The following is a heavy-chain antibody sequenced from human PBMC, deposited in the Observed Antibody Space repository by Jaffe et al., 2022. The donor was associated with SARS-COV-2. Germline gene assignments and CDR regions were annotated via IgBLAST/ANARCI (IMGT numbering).Heavy chain of an antibody. V-gene: IGHV4-59*01. CDR1: GGSISSYY. CDR3: AREAGWNYLYWFDP. J-gene: IGHJ5*02. CDR2: IYYSGST. D-gene: IGHD1-7*01. Sequence: QVQLQESGPGLVKPSETLSLTCTVSGGSISSYYWSWIRQPPGKGLEWIGYIYYSGSTNYNPSLKSRVTISVDTSKNQFSLKLSSVTAADTAVYYCAREAGWNYLYWFDPWGQGTLVTVSS.